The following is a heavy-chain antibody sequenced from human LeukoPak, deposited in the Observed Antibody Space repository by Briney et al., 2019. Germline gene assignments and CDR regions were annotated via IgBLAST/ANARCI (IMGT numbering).Heavy chain of an antibody. CDR2: IIPIFGTA. J-gene: IGHJ4*02. CDR3: ARKGEYSSGWYGY. Sequence: GASVKVSCKASGGTFSSYAISWVRQAPGQGLEWMGGIIPIFGTANYAQKLQGRVTITADKSTSTAYMELSSLRSEDTAVYYCARKGEYSSGWYGYWGQGTLVTVSS. V-gene: IGHV1-69*06. CDR1: GGTFSSYA. D-gene: IGHD6-19*01.